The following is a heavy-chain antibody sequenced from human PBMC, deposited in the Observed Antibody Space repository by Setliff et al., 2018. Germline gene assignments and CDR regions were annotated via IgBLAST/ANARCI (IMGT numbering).Heavy chain of an antibody. CDR3: ARGYYNFLSGYYTPYYFDY. V-gene: IGHV4-59*01. CDR2: IYYSGNT. J-gene: IGHJ4*02. CDR1: GGSIRNYY. Sequence: KPSETLSLTCTVSGGSIRNYYWSWIRQPPGKGLEWIGYIYYSGNTNYNPSLKSRVTISVDTSKNQFSLKLSSVTAADTAVYFCARGYYNFLSGYYTPYYFDYWSQGTLVTVSS. D-gene: IGHD3-3*01.